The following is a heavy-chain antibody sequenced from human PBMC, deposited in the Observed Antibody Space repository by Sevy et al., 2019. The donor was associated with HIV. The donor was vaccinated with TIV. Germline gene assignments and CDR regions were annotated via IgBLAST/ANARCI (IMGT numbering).Heavy chain of an antibody. CDR1: GYTFTSYD. J-gene: IGHJ3*02. CDR3: ARGLSSGWFDAFDI. CDR2: MNPNSGNT. V-gene: IGHV1-8*01. D-gene: IGHD6-19*01. Sequence: ASVKVSCKASGYTFTSYDINWVRQATGQGLEWMGWMNPNSGNTGYAQKFQGSVTMTRNTSISTAYMELSSLRSEDTASSYCARGLSSGWFDAFDIWGQGTMVTVSS.